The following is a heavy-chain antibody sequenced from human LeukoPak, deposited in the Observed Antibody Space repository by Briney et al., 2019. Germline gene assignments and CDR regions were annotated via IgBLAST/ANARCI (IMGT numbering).Heavy chain of an antibody. V-gene: IGHV5-51*01. Sequence: GESLTISCKVSGNNFNTHWIGWVRQKPGKGLEWMGTIYPGDSDIRYSPSFQGQVTISADKSISTAYLQWSSLKASDTAIYYCARRYYEGLTGYFLHAFDVWGQGTVVTVSS. CDR1: GNNFNTHW. J-gene: IGHJ3*01. D-gene: IGHD3-9*01. CDR3: ARRYYEGLTGYFLHAFDV. CDR2: IYPGDSDI.